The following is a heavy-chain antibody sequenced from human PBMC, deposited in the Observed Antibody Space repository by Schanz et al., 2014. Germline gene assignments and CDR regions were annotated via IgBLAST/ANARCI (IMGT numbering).Heavy chain of an antibody. Sequence: EVQLVESGGGLVQPGGSLRLSCAASGFTFSSYWMSWVRQAPGEGLEWVANIKQDGSEKCYVDSVKGRFTISRDNAKNSLYLQMNSLRPEDTAVYYCAKYGGELGVSFEYWGQGTLVTVSS. V-gene: IGHV3-7*01. J-gene: IGHJ4*02. D-gene: IGHD7-27*01. CDR1: GFTFSSYW. CDR2: IKQDGSEK. CDR3: AKYGGELGVSFEY.